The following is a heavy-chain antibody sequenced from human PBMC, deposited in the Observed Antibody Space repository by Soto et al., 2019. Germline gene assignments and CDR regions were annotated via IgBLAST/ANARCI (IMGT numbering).Heavy chain of an antibody. Sequence: SETLSLTCTVSGGSISSGDYYWSWIRQPPGKGLEWIGYIYYSGSTYYNPSLKSRVTISVDASKNQFSLKLSSVTAADTAVYYCARDRYGENYYYYYGMDVWGQGTTVTVSS. V-gene: IGHV4-30-4*01. J-gene: IGHJ6*02. D-gene: IGHD3-16*02. CDR3: ARDRYGENYYYYYGMDV. CDR1: GGSISSGDYY. CDR2: IYYSGST.